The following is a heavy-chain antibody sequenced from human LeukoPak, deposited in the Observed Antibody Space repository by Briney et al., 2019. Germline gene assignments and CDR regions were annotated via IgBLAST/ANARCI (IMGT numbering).Heavy chain of an antibody. J-gene: IGHJ3*02. CDR1: GGSISSYY. V-gene: IGHV4-59*01. D-gene: IGHD6-6*01. CDR2: IYYSGST. Sequence: PSETLSLTCTVSGGSISSYYWSWFRQPPGKGLEWIGYIYYSGSTNYNPSLKSRVTISVDTSKNQFSLKLSSVTAADTAVYYCARGGVRAARGGSAFDIWGQGTMVTVSS. CDR3: ARGGVRAARGGSAFDI.